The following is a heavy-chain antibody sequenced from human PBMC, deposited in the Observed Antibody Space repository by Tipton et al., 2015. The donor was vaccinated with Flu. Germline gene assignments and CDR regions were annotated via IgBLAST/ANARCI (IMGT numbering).Heavy chain of an antibody. D-gene: IGHD3-10*02. V-gene: IGHV4-39*01. CDR2: IFPSGTP. CDR1: SGSIRSTNYF. CDR3: ARLSYYDVDLKNFYFDY. Sequence: TLSLTCTVSSGSIRSTNYFCAWIRQPPGKRLELIGSIFPSGTPYYNPSLKGRVTISVDTSKSQFSLKLRSVTAADTAVYYCARLSYYDVDLKNFYFDYWGQGALVTVSS. J-gene: IGHJ4*02.